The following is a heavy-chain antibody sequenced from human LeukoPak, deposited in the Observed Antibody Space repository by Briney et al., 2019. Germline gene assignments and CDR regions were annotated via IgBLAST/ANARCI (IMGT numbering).Heavy chain of an antibody. CDR1: AGSISSSNW. Sequence: PSETLSLTCAVSAGSISSSNWWSWVRQPPGKGLEWIGEIYHSGSTNYNPSLKSRVTISVDKSKNQFSLKLSSVTAADTAVYYCARGNYYDSSGYYGAFDIWGQGTMVTVSS. J-gene: IGHJ3*02. CDR2: IYHSGST. D-gene: IGHD3-22*01. V-gene: IGHV4-4*02. CDR3: ARGNYYDSSGYYGAFDI.